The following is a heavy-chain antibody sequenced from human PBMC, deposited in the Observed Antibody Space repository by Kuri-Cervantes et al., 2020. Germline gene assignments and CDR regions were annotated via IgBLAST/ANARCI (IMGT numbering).Heavy chain of an antibody. CDR1: GFTFSSYS. Sequence: GSLRLSCAASGFTFSSYSMNWVRQAPGKGLEWVSYISSSGSTIYYADSVKGRFTISRDNAKNSLYLQMNSLRAEDTAVYYCAKVDTAIFDYWGQGTLVTVSS. CDR3: AKVDTAIFDY. J-gene: IGHJ4*02. D-gene: IGHD5-18*01. CDR2: ISSSGSTI. V-gene: IGHV3-48*04.